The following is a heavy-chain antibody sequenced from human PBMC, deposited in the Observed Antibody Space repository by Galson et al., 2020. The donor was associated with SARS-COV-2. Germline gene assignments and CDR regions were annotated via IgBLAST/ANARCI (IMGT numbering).Heavy chain of an antibody. V-gene: IGHV3-23*01. CDR2: ISGSGGST. CDR3: AKSQGDNGSGSYYNSFFDY. Sequence: GGSLRLSCAASGFTFSSYAMSWVRQAPGKGLEWVSAISGSGGSTYYADSVKGRFTISRDNSKNTLYLQMNSLRAEDTAVYYCAKSQGDNGSGSYYNSFFDYWGQGTLVTVSS. D-gene: IGHD3-10*01. CDR1: GFTFSSYA. J-gene: IGHJ4*02.